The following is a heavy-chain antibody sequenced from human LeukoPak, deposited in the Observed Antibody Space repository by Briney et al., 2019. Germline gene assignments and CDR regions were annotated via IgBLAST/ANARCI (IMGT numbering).Heavy chain of an antibody. J-gene: IGHJ4*02. D-gene: IGHD3-22*01. CDR3: ARVYSDYYNTSGYPFDY. Sequence: PSETLSLTCTVSGYSISSGYYWGWIRQPPGKGLEWIGSIYHSGSTYYNPSLKSRVTISVDTSKNQFSLKLSSVAAADTAVYYCARVYSDYYNTSGYPFDYWGQGTLVTVSS. CDR1: GYSISSGYY. V-gene: IGHV4-38-2*02. CDR2: IYHSGST.